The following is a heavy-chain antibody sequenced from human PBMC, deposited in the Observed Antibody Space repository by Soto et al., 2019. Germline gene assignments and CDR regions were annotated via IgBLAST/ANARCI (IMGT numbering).Heavy chain of an antibody. Sequence: QVQLQESDPGLVKPSQTLSLTCTVSGGSLSSGGYYWSWIRQHPGKGLEWIGYIYYSGSTYYNPSLKSRVTISVDTSKNQFSLKLSSVTAADTAVYYCARSGSSQPLFDYWGQGTLVTVSS. J-gene: IGHJ4*02. V-gene: IGHV4-31*03. CDR3: ARSGSSQPLFDY. CDR1: GGSLSSGGYY. CDR2: IYYSGST. D-gene: IGHD3-10*01.